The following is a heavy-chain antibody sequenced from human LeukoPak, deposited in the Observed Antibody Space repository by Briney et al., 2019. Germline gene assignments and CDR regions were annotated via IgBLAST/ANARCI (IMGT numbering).Heavy chain of an antibody. CDR1: GDSFTYYH. D-gene: IGHD2-8*01. V-gene: IGHV4-34*01. CDR2: INHSGST. J-gene: IGHJ4*02. Sequence: SETLSLTCAVYGDSFTYYHWTWIRQSPGKGLEWIGEINHSGSTNYNPSLKSRVTISVDTSKNQFSLKLSSVTAADTAVYYCATRYCTNGVCYIDYWGQGTLVTVSS. CDR3: ATRYCTNGVCYIDY.